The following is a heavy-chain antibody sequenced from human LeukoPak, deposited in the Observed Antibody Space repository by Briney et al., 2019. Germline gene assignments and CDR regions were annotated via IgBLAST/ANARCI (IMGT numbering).Heavy chain of an antibody. Sequence: ASVKVSCKASGYTFTGYYMHWVRQAPGQGLEWMGWINPNSGGTNYAQKFQGRVTMTRDTSISTAYMELSRLRSDDTAVYYCARAMTTVTGGIYYYYYMDVWGKGTTVTISS. V-gene: IGHV1-2*02. D-gene: IGHD4-17*01. CDR2: INPNSGGT. CDR3: ARAMTTVTGGIYYYYYMDV. J-gene: IGHJ6*03. CDR1: GYTFTGYY.